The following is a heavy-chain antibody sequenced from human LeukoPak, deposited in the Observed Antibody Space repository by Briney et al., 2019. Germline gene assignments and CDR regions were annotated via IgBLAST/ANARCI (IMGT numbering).Heavy chain of an antibody. CDR2: IIGGGTNS. CDR1: GFTCNTYE. J-gene: IGHJ5*02. D-gene: IGHD2/OR15-2a*01. Sequence: GVYLRFYGAGSGFTCNTYERKWVRQAQGQGLEWLLYIIGGGTNSQYEEPVRDPFTISTDNDKNSLYWQMNSLRADDTAVYYCVRDRGGEYSGDNLFDPWGQGSLVTVSS. CDR3: VRDRGGEYSGDNLFDP. V-gene: IGHV3-48*03.